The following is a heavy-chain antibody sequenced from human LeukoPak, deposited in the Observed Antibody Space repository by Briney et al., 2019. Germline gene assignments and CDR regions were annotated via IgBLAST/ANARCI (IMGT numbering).Heavy chain of an antibody. D-gene: IGHD5-12*01. Sequence: SETLSLTCSVTSVSISSSSCYWGWLRQPPGKGLEWIGSIYQTGSAYYNPSLKSRVTVSVATSKNEFSLELRSVTAADTAVYYCARHTRPGHSGYENAFDIWGQGTVVTVSS. CDR3: ARHTRPGHSGYENAFDI. CDR2: IYQTGSA. J-gene: IGHJ3*02. V-gene: IGHV4-39*01. CDR1: SVSISSSSCY.